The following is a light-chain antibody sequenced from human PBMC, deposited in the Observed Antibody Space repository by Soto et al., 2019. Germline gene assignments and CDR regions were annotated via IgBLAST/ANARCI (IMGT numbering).Light chain of an antibody. CDR1: QGIRND. CDR3: LQDHSYPWT. V-gene: IGKV1-6*01. CDR2: GAS. J-gene: IGKJ1*01. Sequence: AIQLTQSPSSLSASVRDRVSITCRASQGIRNDLGWYQHKPGKAPKLLIHGASSLQSGVPSRFSGSASGTEFTLTISSLQPEDLASYYCLQDHSYPWTFGQGTKVEI.